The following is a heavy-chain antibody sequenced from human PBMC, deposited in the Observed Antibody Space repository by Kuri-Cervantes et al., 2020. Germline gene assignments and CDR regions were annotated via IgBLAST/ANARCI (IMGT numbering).Heavy chain of an antibody. Sequence: SETLSLTCDVSGGSISSTNWWSWVRQPPGKGLEWIGEIYFSSGKTNYNPSLKSRVTVSVDKSKNQFFLKLTSVTAADTAVYYCARGVGRGSSSGWFDPWGQGARVTVSS. J-gene: IGHJ5*02. CDR2: IYFSSGKT. CDR3: ARGVGRGSSSGWFDP. CDR1: GGSISSTNW. D-gene: IGHD6-6*01. V-gene: IGHV4-4*02.